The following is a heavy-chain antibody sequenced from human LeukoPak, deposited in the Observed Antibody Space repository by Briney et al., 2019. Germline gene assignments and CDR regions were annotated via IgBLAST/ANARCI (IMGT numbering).Heavy chain of an antibody. CDR1: GFTFSSYA. V-gene: IGHV3-23*01. Sequence: PGGSLRLSCTASGFTFSSYAMNWVRQAPGKGLEWVSGIGAGGTFTYYADSVKGRFTISRDNSRNTLYLQMNSLRADDTAVYYCAHLSGPMDYWGQGTLVSVSS. CDR2: IGAGGTFT. D-gene: IGHD5/OR15-5a*01. J-gene: IGHJ4*02. CDR3: AHLSGPMDY.